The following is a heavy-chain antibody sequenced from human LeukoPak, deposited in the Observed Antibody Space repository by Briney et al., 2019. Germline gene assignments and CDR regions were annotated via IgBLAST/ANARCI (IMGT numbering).Heavy chain of an antibody. CDR2: IYSSGST. CDR3: ARHYIGDEDSSSWYHFDY. D-gene: IGHD6-13*01. Sequence: SETLSLTCSVSGVSISSGSNYWGWIRQPPGKTLEWIGSIYSSGSTYYNPSLKSRVIILIDTAKNHVSLNLSSATAADTAVYYCARHYIGDEDSSSWYHFDYWGQGTLVTVSS. CDR1: GVSISSGSNY. J-gene: IGHJ4*02. V-gene: IGHV4-39*01.